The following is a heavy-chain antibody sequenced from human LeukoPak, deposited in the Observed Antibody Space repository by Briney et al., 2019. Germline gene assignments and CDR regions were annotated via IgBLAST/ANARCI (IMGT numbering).Heavy chain of an antibody. CDR3: ASTIAAAGTEDY. V-gene: IGHV3-48*04. Sequence: GGSLRLSCAASGFTFSSYSMNWVRQAPGKGLEWVSYISSSSSTINYADSVKGRFTISRDNAKNSLYLQMNSLRAEDTAVYYCASTIAAAGTEDYWGQGTLVTVSS. CDR2: ISSSSSTI. CDR1: GFTFSSYS. D-gene: IGHD6-13*01. J-gene: IGHJ4*02.